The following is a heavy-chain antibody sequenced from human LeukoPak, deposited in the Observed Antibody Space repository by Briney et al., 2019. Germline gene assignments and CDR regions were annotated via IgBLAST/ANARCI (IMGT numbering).Heavy chain of an antibody. V-gene: IGHV3-21*01. CDR3: ARAGDIVVVPAASYMDV. D-gene: IGHD2-2*01. Sequence: PGGSLRLSCAASGFTFSSYAMSWVRQAPGKGLEWVSSISSSSSYIYYADSVKGRFTISRDNAKNSLYLQMNSLRAEDTAVYYCARAGDIVVVPAASYMDVWGKGTTVTVSS. CDR1: GFTFSSYA. CDR2: ISSSSSYI. J-gene: IGHJ6*03.